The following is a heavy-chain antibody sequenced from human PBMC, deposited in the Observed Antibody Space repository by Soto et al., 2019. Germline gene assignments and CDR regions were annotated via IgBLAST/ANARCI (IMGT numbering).Heavy chain of an antibody. CDR2: ISVSDAFI. D-gene: IGHD3-10*01. V-gene: IGHV3-23*01. J-gene: IGHJ6*02. CDR1: GFTFGDYA. CDR3: AKCGSGCYYSV. Sequence: GGSLRLSCTASGFTFGDYAMSWVRQAPGKGLEWVSGISVSDAFIYYADSVRGRFSISRDASENILYLQMNNLSADDTAVYYCAKCGSGCYYSVWGQGATVTVSS.